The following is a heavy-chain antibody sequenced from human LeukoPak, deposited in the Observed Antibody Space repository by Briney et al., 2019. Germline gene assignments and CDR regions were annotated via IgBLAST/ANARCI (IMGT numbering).Heavy chain of an antibody. D-gene: IGHD2-2*01. Sequence: PGGSLRLSCAASGFTFSSYSMNWVRQAPGKGLEWVSSTSSSSSYIYYADSVKGRFTISRDNAKSSLYLQMNSLRAEDTAVYYCARGTHYAYCDTTSCYHSDYWGQGTLVTVSS. CDR1: GFTFSSYS. CDR3: ARGTHYAYCDTTSCYHSDY. J-gene: IGHJ4*02. CDR2: TSSSSSYI. V-gene: IGHV3-21*01.